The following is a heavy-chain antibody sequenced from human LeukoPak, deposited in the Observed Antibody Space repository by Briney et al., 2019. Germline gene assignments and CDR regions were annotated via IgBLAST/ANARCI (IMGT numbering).Heavy chain of an antibody. CDR1: GFTFSSHS. CDR2: ISSSSSYI. V-gene: IGHV3-21*04. J-gene: IGHJ6*03. CDR3: AGGVVVTARGYYYYYMDV. Sequence: GGSLRLSCAASGFTFSSHSMNWVRQAPGKGLEWVSSISSSSSYIYYADSVKGRFTISRDNAKNSLYLQMNSLRAEDTALYYCAGGVVVTARGYYYYYMDVWGKGTTVTVSS. D-gene: IGHD2-21*02.